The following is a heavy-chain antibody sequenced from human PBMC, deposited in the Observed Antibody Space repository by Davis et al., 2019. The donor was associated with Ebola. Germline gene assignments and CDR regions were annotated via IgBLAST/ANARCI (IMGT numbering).Heavy chain of an antibody. J-gene: IGHJ6*04. V-gene: IGHV3-30*18. D-gene: IGHD6-19*01. CDR1: GFTFSTYA. CDR2: ISYDGSNK. CDR3: AKGEQWLVLMEHYGMDV. Sequence: GESLKISCEASGFTFSTYAMSCVRQAPGKGLEWVAVISYDGSNKYYADSVKGRFTISRDNSKNTLYLQMNSLRAEDTAVYYCAKGEQWLVLMEHYGMDVWGKGTTVTVSS.